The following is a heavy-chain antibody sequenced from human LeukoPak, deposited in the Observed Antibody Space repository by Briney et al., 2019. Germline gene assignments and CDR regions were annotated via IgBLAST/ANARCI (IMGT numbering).Heavy chain of an antibody. D-gene: IGHD3-10*01. CDR1: GGSISSYY. CDR2: IYYSGST. CDR3: ARRAYGSGSYPFDP. V-gene: IGHV4-59*08. J-gene: IGHJ5*02. Sequence: SETLSLTCTVSGGSISSYYWSWIRQPPGKGLEWIGYIYYSGSTNYNPSLKSRVTISLDTSKNQFPLKLTSVTAADTAVYYCARRAYGSGSYPFDPWGQGTLVTVSS.